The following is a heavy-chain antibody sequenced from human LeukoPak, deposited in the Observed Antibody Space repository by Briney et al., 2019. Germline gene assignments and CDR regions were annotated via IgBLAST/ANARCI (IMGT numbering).Heavy chain of an antibody. CDR3: ARGKVVVVPAAMHYYYGMDV. V-gene: IGHV4-34*01. D-gene: IGHD2-2*01. J-gene: IGHJ6*02. CDR2: INHSGST. Sequence: SETLSLTCAVYGGSFSGYYWSWIRQPPGKGLEWIGEINHSGSTNYNPSLKSRVTISVDTSKNQFSLKLSSVTAADTAVYYCARGKVVVVPAAMHYYYGMDVWGQGTTVTVSS. CDR1: GGSFSGYY.